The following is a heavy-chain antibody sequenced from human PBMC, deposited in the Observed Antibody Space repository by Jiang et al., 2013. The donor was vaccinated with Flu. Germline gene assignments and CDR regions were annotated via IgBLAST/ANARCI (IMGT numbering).Heavy chain of an antibody. CDR3: ARDFGERATIMGSFDY. CDR2: ISAYNGNT. J-gene: IGHJ4*02. V-gene: IGHV1-18*01. D-gene: IGHD5-24*01. CDR1: GYTFSLYS. Sequence: GAEVKKPGVSVKVSCTASGYTFSLYSISWVRQAPGQGLEWMGWISAYNGNTNYAQKLQGRVTMTTDSSTSTAYMELRSLRSDDTAVYYCARDFGERATIMGSFDYWGQGTLVTVSS.